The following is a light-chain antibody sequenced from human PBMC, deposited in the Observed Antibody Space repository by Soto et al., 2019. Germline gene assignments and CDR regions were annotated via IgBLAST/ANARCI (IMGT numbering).Light chain of an antibody. CDR3: LLFYGGVYV. Sequence: QSVVTQEPLLTVSPGGTVTLTCASSTGAVTSDNYPNWFQLKPGQAPKSMIYSISNKHSWTPARFSGYLLGGKAALTLSGVQPEDEAEYYCLLFYGGVYVFGSGTKLTVL. CDR1: TGAVTSDNY. V-gene: IGLV7-43*01. CDR2: SIS. J-gene: IGLJ1*01.